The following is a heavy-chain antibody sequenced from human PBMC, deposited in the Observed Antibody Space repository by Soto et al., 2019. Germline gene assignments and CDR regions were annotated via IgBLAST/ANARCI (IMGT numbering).Heavy chain of an antibody. CDR3: ARQHRVVVEGRWFDP. CDR2: VHHSGST. CDR1: GYSISSGYH. J-gene: IGHJ5*02. D-gene: IGHD2-15*01. Sequence: PSETLSLTCAVSGYSISSGYHWGWIRQPSGKGLEWLGSVHHSGSTYYNPSLKSRLTISVDKSKNQFSLNLTSVTAADAAVYYCARQHRVVVEGRWFDPWGQGTLVTVSS. V-gene: IGHV4-38-2*01.